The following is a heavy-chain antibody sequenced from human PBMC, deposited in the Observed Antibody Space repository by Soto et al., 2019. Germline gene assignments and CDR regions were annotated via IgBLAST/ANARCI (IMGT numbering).Heavy chain of an antibody. Sequence: LRLSCAASGFTFSSYGMHWVRQAPGKGLEWVAVISYDGSNKYYADSVKGRFTISRDNSKNTLYLQMNSLRAEDTAVYYCARRSYDYVWGSYRYLDYWGQGTLVTVSS. CDR2: ISYDGSNK. J-gene: IGHJ4*02. CDR3: ARRSYDYVWGSYRYLDY. D-gene: IGHD3-16*02. CDR1: GFTFSSYG. V-gene: IGHV3-30*03.